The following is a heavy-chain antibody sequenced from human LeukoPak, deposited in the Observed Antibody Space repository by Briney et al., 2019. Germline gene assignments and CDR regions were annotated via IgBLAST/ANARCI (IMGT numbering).Heavy chain of an antibody. CDR3: AKDRKMYYYDSSVFDY. CDR1: GFTFSSYW. CDR2: IKQDGSEK. V-gene: IGHV3-7*03. J-gene: IGHJ4*02. Sequence: PGGSLRLSCAASGFTFSSYWMSWVRQAPGKGLEWVANIKQDGSEKYYVDSVKGRFTISRDNAKNSLYLQMNSLRAEDTAVYYCAKDRKMYYYDSSVFDYWGQGTLVTVSS. D-gene: IGHD3-22*01.